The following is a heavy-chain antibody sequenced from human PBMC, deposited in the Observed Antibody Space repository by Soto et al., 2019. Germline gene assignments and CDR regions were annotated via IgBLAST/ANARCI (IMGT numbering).Heavy chain of an antibody. CDR1: GYTFSSCY. CDR2: INPSGGST. J-gene: IGHJ4*02. V-gene: IGHV1-46*01. CDR3: ARDHRHSYDSSGYDDY. D-gene: IGHD3-22*01. Sequence: ASGKVSFESAGYTFSSCYIHWVRQAPGQGLECMGIINPSGGSTSYAQKFQGRVTMTRDTSTSTVYMELSSLRSEDTAVYYCARDHRHSYDSSGYDDYWGQGTLVTFSS.